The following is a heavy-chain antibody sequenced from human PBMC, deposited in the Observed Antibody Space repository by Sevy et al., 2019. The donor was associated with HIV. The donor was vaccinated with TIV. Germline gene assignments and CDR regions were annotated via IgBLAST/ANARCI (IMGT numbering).Heavy chain of an antibody. V-gene: IGHV4-4*07. CDR1: GGSISSHY. J-gene: IGHJ4*02. CDR2: IFASRST. CDR3: ARVHGDYTYFDY. D-gene: IGHD4-17*01. Sequence: SETLSLTCTVSGGSISSHYWSWIRQPAGKGLEWIGRIFASRSTNYNPSLKSRVSMSIDTSKKQFSLKLTSVTAADTAVYYCARVHGDYTYFDYWGQGTLVTVSS.